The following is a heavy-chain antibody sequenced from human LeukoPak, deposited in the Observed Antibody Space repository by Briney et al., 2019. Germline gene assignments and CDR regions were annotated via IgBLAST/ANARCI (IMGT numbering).Heavy chain of an antibody. CDR1: GFTFSSYW. D-gene: IGHD4-23*01. CDR2: IASDGSST. CDR3: ARGRPHGNDY. V-gene: IGHV3-74*01. Sequence: GGSLRLSCAASGFTFSSYWMNWVRQAPGKGLVWVSRIASDGSSTTYADSVKGRFSISRDNAKNTLCLQMNSLRVEDTAVYYCARGRPHGNDYWGQGTLVTVSS. J-gene: IGHJ4*02.